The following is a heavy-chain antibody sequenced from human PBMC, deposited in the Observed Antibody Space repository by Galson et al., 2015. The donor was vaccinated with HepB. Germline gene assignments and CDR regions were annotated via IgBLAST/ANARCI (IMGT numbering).Heavy chain of an antibody. D-gene: IGHD5-24*01. CDR3: ARHGYNGPSVVRNYLDF. V-gene: IGHV3-23*01. Sequence: FLRLSCAASAFSYNNYAMSWVRQGPGKGLEWVAAISASGGSTYYADSVKGRFTISRDNSKNTLYLQMNSLTAEDTAVYYCARHGYNGPSVVRNYLDFWGQGTLVTVSS. CDR2: ISASGGST. J-gene: IGHJ4*02. CDR1: AFSYNNYA.